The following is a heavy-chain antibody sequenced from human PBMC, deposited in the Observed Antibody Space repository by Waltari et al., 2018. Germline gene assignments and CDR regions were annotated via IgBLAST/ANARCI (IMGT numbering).Heavy chain of an antibody. Sequence: QLQLQESGPGLVKPSETLSLTCTVSGGSISSSSYYWGWIRQPPGKGLEWIGSIYYSGSTYSNPSLKSRVTISVDTSKNQFSLKLSSVTAADTAVYYCAREKGKGSRVYWGQGTLVTVSS. J-gene: IGHJ4*02. V-gene: IGHV4-39*07. CDR3: AREKGKGSRVY. CDR2: IYYSGST. CDR1: GGSISSSSYY.